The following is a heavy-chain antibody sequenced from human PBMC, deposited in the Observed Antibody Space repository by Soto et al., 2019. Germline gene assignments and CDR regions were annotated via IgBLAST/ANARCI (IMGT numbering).Heavy chain of an antibody. D-gene: IGHD6-19*01. CDR3: AREVPYSSGWSNYFDY. V-gene: IGHV3-21*01. Sequence: GGSLRLSCAASGFPISSYSMNLVRQAPGKGLECVSSISSSSSDIYYADSVKGRFTISRDNAKTSLYLQMNSLRAEDTAVYYCAREVPYSSGWSNYFDYWGQGTLVTVSS. CDR1: GFPISSYS. J-gene: IGHJ4*02. CDR2: ISSSSSDI.